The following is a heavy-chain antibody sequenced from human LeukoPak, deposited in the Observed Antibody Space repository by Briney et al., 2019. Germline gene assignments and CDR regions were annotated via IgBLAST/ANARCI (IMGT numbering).Heavy chain of an antibody. CDR1: GGSVSGYY. V-gene: IGHV4-59*02. J-gene: IGHJ4*02. CDR3: ARIHRYCSGGACYVLDN. CDR2: VCYSGST. D-gene: IGHD2-15*01. Sequence: PSETLSLTCVVSGGSVSGYYWGWIRQPPGRGLEWIGYVCYSGSTNYNPSFKSRITISVDTSRNQFSLQLSSVTAADTAVYYCARIHRYCSGGACYVLDNWGQGTLVAVSS.